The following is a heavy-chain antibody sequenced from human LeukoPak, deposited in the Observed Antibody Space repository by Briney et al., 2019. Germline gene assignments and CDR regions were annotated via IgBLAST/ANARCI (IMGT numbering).Heavy chain of an antibody. CDR3: ARRYCSGGSCYSSFDP. V-gene: IGHV5-51*01. Sequence: GESLKISCKGSGYSFTSYWIGWVRQMPEKGLEWVGIIYPGDSDTRYSPSFQGQVTISADKSISTAYLQWSSLKASDTAMYYCARRYCSGGSCYSSFDPWGQGTLVTVSS. J-gene: IGHJ5*02. CDR1: GYSFTSYW. CDR2: IYPGDSDT. D-gene: IGHD2-15*01.